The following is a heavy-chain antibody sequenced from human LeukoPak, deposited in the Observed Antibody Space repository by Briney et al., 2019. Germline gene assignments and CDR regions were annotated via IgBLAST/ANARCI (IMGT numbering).Heavy chain of an antibody. CDR1: GGSISSSSYY. CDR3: ARRITMVKRKGFDP. D-gene: IGHD3-10*01. V-gene: IGHV4-39*01. Sequence: PSETLSLTCTVSGGSISSSSYYWGWIRQPPGKGLEWIGSIYYSGSTYYNPSLKSRVTISVDTSKNQFSLKLSSVTAADTAVCYCARRITMVKRKGFDPWGQGTLVTVSS. J-gene: IGHJ5*02. CDR2: IYYSGST.